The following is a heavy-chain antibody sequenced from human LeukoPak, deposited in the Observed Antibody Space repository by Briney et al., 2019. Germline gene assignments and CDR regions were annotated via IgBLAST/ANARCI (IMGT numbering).Heavy chain of an antibody. CDR2: ISAYNGNT. D-gene: IGHD3-16*01. V-gene: IGHV1-18*01. CDR1: GYTFTSYG. CDR3: ARDIEYDYVWGSYHYFDY. J-gene: IGHJ4*02. Sequence: GASVKVSCKASGYTFTSYGISWVRQAPGQGLEWMGWISAYNGNTNYAQKLQGRVTMTTDTSTSTAYMELRSLRYDDTAVYYCARDIEYDYVWGSYHYFDYWGQGTLVTVSS.